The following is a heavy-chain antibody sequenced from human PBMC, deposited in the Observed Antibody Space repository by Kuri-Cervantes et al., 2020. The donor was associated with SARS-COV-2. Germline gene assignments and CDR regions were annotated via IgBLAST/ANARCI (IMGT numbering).Heavy chain of an antibody. CDR1: GYTFTGYY. J-gene: IGHJ4*02. CDR2: INPNSGGT. CDR3: VRPSFGGDKPPHFDY. D-gene: IGHD3-16*01. Sequence: ASVKVSCKASGYTFTGYYMHWVRQAPGQGLEWMGWINPNSGGTNYAQKFQGRVTMTRDTSISTAYMELNSLRAEDTAVYYCVRPSFGGDKPPHFDYWGQGTLVTVSS. V-gene: IGHV1-2*02.